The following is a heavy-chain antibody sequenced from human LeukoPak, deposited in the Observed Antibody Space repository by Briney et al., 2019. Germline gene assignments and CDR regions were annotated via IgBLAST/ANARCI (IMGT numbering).Heavy chain of an antibody. CDR1: GFTFSSYA. CDR2: ISGSGGST. D-gene: IGHD1-26*01. CDR3: ARDTAKTSIVGASDGY. V-gene: IGHV3-23*01. J-gene: IGHJ4*02. Sequence: GGSLRLSCAASGFTFSSYAMSWVRQAPGKGLEWVSAISGSGGSTYYADSVKGRFTISRDNAKNSLYLQMNSLRAEDTAVYYCARDTAKTSIVGASDGYWGQGTLVTVSS.